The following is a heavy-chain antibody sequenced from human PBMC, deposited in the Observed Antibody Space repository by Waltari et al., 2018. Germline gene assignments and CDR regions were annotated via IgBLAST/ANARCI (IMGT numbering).Heavy chain of an antibody. V-gene: IGHV1-2*02. CDR2: INPNSGGT. D-gene: IGHD4-17*01. J-gene: IGHJ6*02. CDR1: GYTFPGYY. CDR3: ASDYGDSYYYYGMDV. Sequence: QVQLVQSGAEVKKPGASVKVSCKASGYTFPGYYMHWVGQAPGQGLEWMGWINPNSGGTNYAQKFQGRVTMTRDTSISTAYMELSRLRSDDTAVYYCASDYGDSYYYYGMDVWGQGTTVTVSS.